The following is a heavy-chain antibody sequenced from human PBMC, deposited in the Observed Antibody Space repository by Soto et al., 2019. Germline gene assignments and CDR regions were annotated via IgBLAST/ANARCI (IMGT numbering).Heavy chain of an antibody. J-gene: IGHJ5*02. CDR2: ISTNSGHT. D-gene: IGHD3-16*02. Sequence: QVQLVQSGAEVKKPGASVKVSCKASGYTFTNYGISWVRQAPGQGLEWMGWISTNSGHTDYAQNLRGRVTMTTDTSTTPAYMELRSLRSDDTAVYYCAREEYRQLDHWGQGTLVTVSS. CDR1: GYTFTNYG. V-gene: IGHV1-18*04. CDR3: AREEYRQLDH.